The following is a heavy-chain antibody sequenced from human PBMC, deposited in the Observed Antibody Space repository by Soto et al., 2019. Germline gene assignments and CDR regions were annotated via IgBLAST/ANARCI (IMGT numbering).Heavy chain of an antibody. CDR3: ARPKGMAMYDY. CDR1: GYNFNGYY. J-gene: IGHJ4*02. CDR2: INPNSGVT. D-gene: IGHD2-21*01. V-gene: IGHV1-2*02. Sequence: QVQLVQSGAEVKKPGASVKVSCQASGYNFNGYYIHWVRQAPGQGLEWVGWINPNSGVTDYAQKFQGRVTMTRDTSITTAYMELSRLRSDDTAVYYCARPKGMAMYDYWGQGTLVTVSS.